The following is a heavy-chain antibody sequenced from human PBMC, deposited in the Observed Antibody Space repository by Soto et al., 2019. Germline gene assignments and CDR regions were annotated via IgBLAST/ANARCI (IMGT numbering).Heavy chain of an antibody. CDR2: IYYSGST. Sequence: PSETLSLTCTFSGGSISSYYWSWIRQPPGKGLEWIGYIYYSGSTNYNPSLKSRVTISVDTSKNQFSLKLSSVTAADTAVYYCARRGYYFDYWGQGTLVTVSS. J-gene: IGHJ4*02. CDR1: GGSISSYY. V-gene: IGHV4-59*08. CDR3: ARRGYYFDY.